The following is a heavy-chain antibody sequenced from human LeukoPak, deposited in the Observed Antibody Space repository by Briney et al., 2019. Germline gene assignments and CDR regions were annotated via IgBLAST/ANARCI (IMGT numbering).Heavy chain of an antibody. Sequence: GGSLRLSCAASGFTFSSYSMNWVRQAPGKGLEWVSSISSSSSYIYYADSVKGRFTISRDNAKNSLYLQMNSLRAEDTAVYYCARETTVVTRGWFDPWGQGTLVTVSS. CDR2: ISSSSSYI. V-gene: IGHV3-21*04. CDR3: ARETTVVTRGWFDP. J-gene: IGHJ5*02. CDR1: GFTFSSYS. D-gene: IGHD4-23*01.